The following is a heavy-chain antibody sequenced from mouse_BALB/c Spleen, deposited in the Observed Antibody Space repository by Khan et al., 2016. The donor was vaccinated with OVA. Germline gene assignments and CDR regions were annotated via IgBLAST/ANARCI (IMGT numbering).Heavy chain of an antibody. Sequence: VQLQQSGPELVRPGASVKISCKASGYSFTGYFMNWVMQSHGKSLEWIGRINPHIGETFYNQRFKDKATLTVDESSSTAHMEHRSLASEDSAVYYCTRIYRSDFDYWGQGTTLTVSS. CDR2: INPHIGET. D-gene: IGHD1-1*01. V-gene: IGHV1-20*02. CDR1: GYSFTGYF. CDR3: TRIYRSDFDY. J-gene: IGHJ2*01.